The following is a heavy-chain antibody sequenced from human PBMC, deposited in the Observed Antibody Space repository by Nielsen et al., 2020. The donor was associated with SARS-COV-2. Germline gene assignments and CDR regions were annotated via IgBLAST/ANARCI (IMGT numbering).Heavy chain of an antibody. CDR1: GFTFSSYA. V-gene: IGHV3-23*01. D-gene: IGHD3-9*01. CDR2: IGGSGGGT. J-gene: IGHJ4*02. Sequence: GESLKISCVASGFTFSSYAMSWVRQAPGKGLEWVSAIGGSGGGTYYADSVKGRFTISRDDSKSTLYLQMNSLRAEDTAVYYCAKGHDILTGYYDYWGQGTLVTVSS. CDR3: AKGHDILTGYYDY.